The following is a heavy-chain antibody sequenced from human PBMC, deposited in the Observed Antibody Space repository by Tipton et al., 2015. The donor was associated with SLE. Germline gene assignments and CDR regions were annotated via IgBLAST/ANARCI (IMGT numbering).Heavy chain of an antibody. V-gene: IGHV4-34*01. CDR1: GFTFSNAW. D-gene: IGHD2-15*01. CDR2: INHSGST. CDR3: ARGYCSGGSCSYWYFDL. J-gene: IGHJ2*01. Sequence: LRLSCAASGFTFSNAWMSWVRQAPGKGLEWIGEINHSGSTNYNPSLKSRVTISVDTSKNQFSLKLSSVTAADTAVYYCARGYCSGGSCSYWYFDLWGRGTLVTVSS.